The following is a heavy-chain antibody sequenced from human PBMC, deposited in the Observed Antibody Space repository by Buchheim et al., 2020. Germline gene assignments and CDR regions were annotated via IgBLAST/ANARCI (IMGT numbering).Heavy chain of an antibody. J-gene: IGHJ4*02. CDR1: GYTFTSYY. V-gene: IGHV1-46*01. CDR3: ARITRRNYYDSSGYESPDY. Sequence: QVQLVQSGAEVKKPGASVKVSCKASGYTFTSYYMHWVRQAPGQGLEWMGIINPSGGSTSYAQKFQGRVTMTRDTSTSTVYMELSSLRSEDTAVYYCARITRRNYYDSSGYESPDYWGQGTL. D-gene: IGHD3-22*01. CDR2: INPSGGST.